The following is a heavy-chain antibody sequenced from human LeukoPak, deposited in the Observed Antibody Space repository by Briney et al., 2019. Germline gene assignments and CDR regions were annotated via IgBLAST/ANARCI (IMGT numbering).Heavy chain of an antibody. CDR1: GFTFSTYA. Sequence: GGSLRLSCAASGFTFSTYAMYWVRRAPGKGLEYVSGISSDGKSTYYTTSVKGRFIISRDNSKNTLFLQMGRLRVEDMAFYYCARDCCGDGNNWFDPWGQGTLVTVSS. CDR2: ISSDGKST. D-gene: IGHD5-24*01. CDR3: ARDCCGDGNNWFDP. V-gene: IGHV3-64*01. J-gene: IGHJ5*02.